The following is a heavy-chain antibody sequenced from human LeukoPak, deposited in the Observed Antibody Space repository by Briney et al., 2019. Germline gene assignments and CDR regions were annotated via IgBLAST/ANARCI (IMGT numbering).Heavy chain of an antibody. CDR1: GSTFSSYW. CDR3: AREGRWLGELLNPIDY. Sequence: GGSLRLSCAASGSTFSSYWMSWVRQAPGKGLEWVANIKQDGSEKYYVDSVKGRFTISRDNAKNSLYLQMNSLRAEDTAVYYCAREGRWLGELLNPIDYWGQGTLVTVSS. D-gene: IGHD3-10*01. V-gene: IGHV3-7*01. CDR2: IKQDGSEK. J-gene: IGHJ4*02.